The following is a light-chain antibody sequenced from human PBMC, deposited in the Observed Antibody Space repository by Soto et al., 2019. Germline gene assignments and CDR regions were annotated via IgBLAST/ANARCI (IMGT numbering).Light chain of an antibody. J-gene: IGKJ2*01. V-gene: IGKV3-20*01. CDR2: GAS. Sequence: EIVLTQSPGTLSLSPGERATLSCRASQSVSSSYLAWYQQKPGQAPRLLIYGASTRATGIPDRFSGSGTGTDFTLTISRLEPEDFAVYYCQQYDNSPPYTFGQGTKVEIK. CDR1: QSVSSSY. CDR3: QQYDNSPPYT.